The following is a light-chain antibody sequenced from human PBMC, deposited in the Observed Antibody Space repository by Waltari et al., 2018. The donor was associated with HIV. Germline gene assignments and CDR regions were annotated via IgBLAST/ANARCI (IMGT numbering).Light chain of an antibody. J-gene: IGLJ1*01. CDR3: AAWDDSLNGYV. Sequence: QSVLTQPPSASGTPGQRVTISCSGSTSNIGGNTVNWFQQLPGTAPKLLICGNNRRPSGVPDRFSGSKSGTSASLAISGLQSEDEADYYCAAWDDSLNGYVFGTGTKVTVL. V-gene: IGLV1-44*01. CDR1: TSNIGGNT. CDR2: GNN.